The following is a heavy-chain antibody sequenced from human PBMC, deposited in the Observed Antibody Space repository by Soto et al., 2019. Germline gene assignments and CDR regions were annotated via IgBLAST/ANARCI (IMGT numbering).Heavy chain of an antibody. D-gene: IGHD5-12*01. CDR2: INPSGGST. CDR3: ARDGGTGGYPYWYFDL. CDR1: GYTFTSYY. Sequence: QVQLVQSGAEVKKPGASVKVSCKASGYTFTSYYMHWVRQAPGQGLEWMGIINPSGGSTSYAQKFPGRVTMTRDTSTSTVYMELSSLRSEDTAVYYCARDGGTGGYPYWYFDLWGRGTLVTVSS. V-gene: IGHV1-46*01. J-gene: IGHJ2*01.